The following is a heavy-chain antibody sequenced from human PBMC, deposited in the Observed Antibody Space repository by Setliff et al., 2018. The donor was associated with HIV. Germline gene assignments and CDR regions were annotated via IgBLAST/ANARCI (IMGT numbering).Heavy chain of an antibody. CDR3: ARGGAVSADFDS. Sequence: PSETLSLTCTVSGYSISSRYYWGWIRQPPGKGLEWIGSVYHTGSTYYNPSLKSRVTMSADTSKNQFSLRLNSVTAADTAVYFCARGGAVSADFDSWGQGTLVTVSS. V-gene: IGHV4-38-2*02. J-gene: IGHJ4*02. CDR2: VYHTGST. D-gene: IGHD3-16*01. CDR1: GYSISSRYY.